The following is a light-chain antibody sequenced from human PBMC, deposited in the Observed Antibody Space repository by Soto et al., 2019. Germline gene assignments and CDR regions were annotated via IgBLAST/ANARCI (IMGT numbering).Light chain of an antibody. CDR1: QSVLYSSNNKNY. Sequence: DIVMTQSPDSLAVSLGERATINCKSRQSVLYSSNNKNYLAWYQQKPGQPPKLLIYWASTRESGVPARFSGSGSGTDFTLTINSLQAEDVAVYYCQQYYRGWTFGQGTKVEIK. CDR2: WAS. V-gene: IGKV4-1*01. CDR3: QQYYRGWT. J-gene: IGKJ1*01.